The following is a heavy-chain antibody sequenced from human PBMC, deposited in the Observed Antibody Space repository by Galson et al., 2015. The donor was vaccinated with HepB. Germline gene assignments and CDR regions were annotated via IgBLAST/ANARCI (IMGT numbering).Heavy chain of an antibody. J-gene: IGHJ4*02. CDR2: INRDGSIT. D-gene: IGHD3-22*01. CDR3: AAGYSSGDLGRD. Sequence: SLKLSCEASGYAFSNYWIHWVRQVPGQGLEWVSLINRDGSITKYADSVKGRFTISRDNAKNTLYLQMNSLRDDDTAVYYCAAGYSSGDLGRDWGQGTLVTVSS. V-gene: IGHV3-74*01. CDR1: GYAFSNYW.